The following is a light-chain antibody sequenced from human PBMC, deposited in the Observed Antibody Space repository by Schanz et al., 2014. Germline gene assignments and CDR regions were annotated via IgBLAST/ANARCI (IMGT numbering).Light chain of an antibody. V-gene: IGKV3-20*01. CDR1: QSVSSSY. Sequence: EIVLTQSPGTLSLSPGERATLSCRASQSVSSSYLAWYQQKPGQAPRLLIYGASSRATGIPDRFSGSGSGTDFTLTISRLEPEDCAVYYCQQYNDWPPFTFGQGTKLEIK. J-gene: IGKJ2*01. CDR2: GAS. CDR3: QQYNDWPPFT.